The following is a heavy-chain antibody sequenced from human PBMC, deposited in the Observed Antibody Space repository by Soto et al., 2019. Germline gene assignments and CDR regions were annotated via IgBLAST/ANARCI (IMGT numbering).Heavy chain of an antibody. D-gene: IGHD3-10*01. J-gene: IGHJ4*02. Sequence: VQVVASGGGLVQPGRSLRLSCAVSGFRFEQYGMHWVRQAPGKGLECVSTVSPTGDTVAYADSVEGRFTVSRDNAKNSLYLQMNTLTGDETASYYCLKDAPNGSINEWRRVTRVTVSS. CDR2: VSPTGDTV. CDR1: GFRFEQYG. CDR3: LKDAPNGSINE. V-gene: IGHV3-9*01.